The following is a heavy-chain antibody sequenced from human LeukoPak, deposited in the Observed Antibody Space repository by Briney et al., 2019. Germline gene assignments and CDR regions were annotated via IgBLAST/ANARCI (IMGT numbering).Heavy chain of an antibody. CDR3: ARGGDYGDNYYYSYMDV. CDR2: IKQDGSEK. Sequence: GGSLRLSCAASGFTFSSYWMSWVRQAPGKGLEWVANIKQDGSEKYYVDSVKGRFTISRDNAKNSLYLQMNSLRAEDTAVYFCARGGDYGDNYYYSYMDVWGKGTTVTISS. D-gene: IGHD4-17*01. J-gene: IGHJ6*03. CDR1: GFTFSSYW. V-gene: IGHV3-7*01.